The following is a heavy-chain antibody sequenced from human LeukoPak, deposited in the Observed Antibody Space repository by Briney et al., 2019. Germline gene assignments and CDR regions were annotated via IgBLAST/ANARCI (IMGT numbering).Heavy chain of an antibody. CDR3: SSSLYYYGSGSYY. CDR2: ISYDGSNK. Sequence: PGRSLRLSCAASGFTFSSYAMHWVRQAPGKGLEWVAVISYDGSNKYYADSVKGRFTISRDNSKNTLYLQMNSLRPEDTAVYYCSSSLYYYGSGSYYWGQGTLVTVSS. CDR1: GFTFSSYA. D-gene: IGHD3-10*01. V-gene: IGHV3-30-3*01. J-gene: IGHJ4*02.